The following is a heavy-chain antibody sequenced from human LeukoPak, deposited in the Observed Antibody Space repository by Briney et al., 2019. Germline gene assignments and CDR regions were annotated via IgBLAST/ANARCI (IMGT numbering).Heavy chain of an antibody. CDR3: ARDFRITYYYGSGSYYLDY. J-gene: IGHJ4*02. CDR1: GFTFSSYW. CDR2: IKQDGSEK. D-gene: IGHD3-10*01. Sequence: PGGSLRLSCAASGFTFSSYWMSWVRQAPGKGLEWVANIKQDGSEKYYVDSVKGRFTISRDNAKNSLYLQMNSLRAEDTAVYYCARDFRITYYYGSGSYYLDYRGQGTLVTVSS. V-gene: IGHV3-7*01.